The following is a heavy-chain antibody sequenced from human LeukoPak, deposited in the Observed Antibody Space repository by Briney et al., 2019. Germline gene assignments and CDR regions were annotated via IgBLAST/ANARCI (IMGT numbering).Heavy chain of an antibody. CDR3: ARRRGYGSFDY. CDR1: GYYFTNYW. D-gene: IGHD6-25*01. Sequence: GESLKISCKGSGYYFTNYWIGWVRQMPGKGLEWMTIIYPGDSDTTYSPSFQGQVTISADKSISTAYLQWSGLKASDTAMYYCARRRGYGSFDYWGQGTLVTVSS. CDR2: IYPGDSDT. V-gene: IGHV5-51*01. J-gene: IGHJ4*02.